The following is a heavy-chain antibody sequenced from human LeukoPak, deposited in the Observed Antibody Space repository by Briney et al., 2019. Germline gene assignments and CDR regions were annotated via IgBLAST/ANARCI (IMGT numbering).Heavy chain of an antibody. V-gene: IGHV3-23*01. J-gene: IGHJ4*02. Sequence: WVRQAPGXGLEWVSAISGSGGSTYYADSVKGRFTISRDNSKNTLYLQMNSLRAEDTAVYYCAKGPIMITFGGVIGDWGQGTLVTVSS. CDR3: AKGPIMITFGGVIGD. D-gene: IGHD3-16*02. CDR2: ISGSGGST.